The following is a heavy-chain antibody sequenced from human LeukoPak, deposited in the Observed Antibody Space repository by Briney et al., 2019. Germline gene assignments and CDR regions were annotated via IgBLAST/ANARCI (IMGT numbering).Heavy chain of an antibody. CDR3: TLGSCSGGSCYPYYFDY. CDR1: GFTVSSNY. CDR2: IYSGGTT. Sequence: GGSLRRSCAASGFTVSSNYMTWVRQAPGKGLEWVSVIYSGGTTYYADSVKGRFTISRDNSKNTLYLQMNSLRAEDTAVYYCTLGSCSGGSCYPYYFDYWGQGTLVTVSS. D-gene: IGHD2-15*01. J-gene: IGHJ4*02. V-gene: IGHV3-53*01.